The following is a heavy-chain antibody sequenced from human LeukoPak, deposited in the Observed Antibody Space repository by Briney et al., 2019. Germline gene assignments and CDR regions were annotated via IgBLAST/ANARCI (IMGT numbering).Heavy chain of an antibody. CDR1: GGSISSGDYY. V-gene: IGHV4-30-4*08. CDR2: IYYSGST. D-gene: IGHD3-16*01. CDR3: ARDTLTGGSFYYYVDV. Sequence: PSETLSLTCTVSGGSISSGDYYWSWIRQPPGKGLEWIGYIYYSGSTYYNPSLKSRVTISVDTSKNQFSLKLSSVTAADTAVYYCARDTLTGGSFYYYVDVWGKGTTVTVSS. J-gene: IGHJ6*03.